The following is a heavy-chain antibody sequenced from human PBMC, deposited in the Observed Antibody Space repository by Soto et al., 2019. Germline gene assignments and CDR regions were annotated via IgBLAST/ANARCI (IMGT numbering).Heavy chain of an antibody. CDR2: MYNTGST. D-gene: IGHD2-21*01. J-gene: IGHJ4*02. V-gene: IGHV4-59*01. Sequence: SETLSLTCTVSGGSISGYYWSWIRQPPGKGLEWIGYMYNTGSTVYNPSFKSRVTISVDTSKNQFSLKLSSVTAADTAVYYCARDRFPAYWGQGTLVTVSS. CDR1: GGSISGYY. CDR3: ARDRFPAY.